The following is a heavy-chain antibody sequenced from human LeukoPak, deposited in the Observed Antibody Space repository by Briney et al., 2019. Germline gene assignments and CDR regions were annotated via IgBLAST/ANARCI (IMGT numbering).Heavy chain of an antibody. CDR2: IYYSGST. D-gene: IGHD6-6*01. V-gene: IGHV4-39*01. Sequence: KTSETLSLTCTVSGGSISSSSYYWDWIRQPPGKGLEWIGSIYYSGSTYYNPSLKSRVTISVDTSKNQFSLKLSSVTAADTAVYYCARPPHSSSSAWGQGTLVTVSS. CDR3: ARPPHSSSSA. CDR1: GGSISSSSYY. J-gene: IGHJ5*02.